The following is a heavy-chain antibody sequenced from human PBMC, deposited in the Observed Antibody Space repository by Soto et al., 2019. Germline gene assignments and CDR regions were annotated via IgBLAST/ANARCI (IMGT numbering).Heavy chain of an antibody. V-gene: IGHV1-8*01. D-gene: IGHD6-19*01. J-gene: IGHJ5*02. CDR3: ARFRHSSGWLGSVVNWFDP. CDR1: GYTFTSYD. CDR2: MNPNSGNT. Sequence: ASVKVSCKASGYTFTSYDINWVRQATGQGLEWMGWMNPNSGNTGYAQKFQGRVTMTRNTSISTAYMELSSLRSEDTAVYYCARFRHSSGWLGSVVNWFDPWGQGTLVTVSS.